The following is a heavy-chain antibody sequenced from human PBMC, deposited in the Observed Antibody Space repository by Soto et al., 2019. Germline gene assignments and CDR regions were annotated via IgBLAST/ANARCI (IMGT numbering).Heavy chain of an antibody. J-gene: IGHJ4*02. CDR2: INAGNGNT. D-gene: IGHD1-26*01. Sequence: GASVKVSCKASGYTFTSYAMHWVRQAPGQRLEWMGWINAGNGNTKYSQKFQGRVTITRDTSASTAYMELSSLRSEDTAVYYCARSGSPEYYFDYWGQGTLVTVSS. V-gene: IGHV1-3*01. CDR1: GYTFTSYA. CDR3: ARSGSPEYYFDY.